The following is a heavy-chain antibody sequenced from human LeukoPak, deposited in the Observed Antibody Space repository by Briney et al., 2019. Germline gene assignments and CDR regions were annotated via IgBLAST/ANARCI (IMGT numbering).Heavy chain of an antibody. CDR1: GDSINNNKW. J-gene: IGHJ3*02. CDR2: IYYSGST. Sequence: SETLSLTCAVSGDSINNNKWWSWVRQSPGKGLEWIGEIYYSGSTNYNPSLKSRVTISEDMSKNQFSLKLTSVTAADTAVYYCARHSGHSSTNDAFDIWGQGTMVIVSS. D-gene: IGHD6-13*01. V-gene: IGHV4-4*02. CDR3: ARHSGHSSTNDAFDI.